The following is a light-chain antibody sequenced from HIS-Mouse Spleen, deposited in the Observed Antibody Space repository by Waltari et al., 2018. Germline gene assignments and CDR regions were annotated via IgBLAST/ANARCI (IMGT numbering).Light chain of an antibody. V-gene: IGKV4-1*01. CDR1: QSVLYSSNNKNY. CDR3: QQYYSTPLT. CDR2: WAS. Sequence: DIVMTQSPDSLAVSLGERATINCKYSQSVLYSSNNKNYLAWYQQKPGQPPKLLIYWASTRESGVPDRFSGSGSGTDFTLTINSLQAEDVAVYYCQQYYSTPLTFGGGTKVEIK. J-gene: IGKJ4*01.